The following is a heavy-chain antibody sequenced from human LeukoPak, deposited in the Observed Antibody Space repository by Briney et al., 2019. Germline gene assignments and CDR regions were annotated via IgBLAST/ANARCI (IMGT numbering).Heavy chain of an antibody. CDR2: ISAYNGNT. D-gene: IGHD2-8*01. CDR1: GYTFTSYG. Sequence: GASVKVSYKASGYTFTSYGISWVRQAPGQGLEWMGWISAYNGNTNYAQKLQGRVTMTTDTSTSTAYMELRSLRSDDTAVYYCARDIVLMVYAIPSDAFDIWGQGTMVTVSS. J-gene: IGHJ3*02. CDR3: ARDIVLMVYAIPSDAFDI. V-gene: IGHV1-18*01.